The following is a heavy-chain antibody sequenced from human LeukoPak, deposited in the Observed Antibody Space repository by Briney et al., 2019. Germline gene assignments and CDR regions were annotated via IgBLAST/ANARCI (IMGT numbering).Heavy chain of an antibody. CDR1: GYSFTSYW. J-gene: IGHJ6*02. V-gene: IGHV5-51*01. CDR2: IYPGDSDT. D-gene: IGHD3-22*01. Sequence: GESLKISCKCSGYSFTSYWIGWVRQMPGKGLEWMGIIYPGDSDTRYSPSFQGQVTISADKSISTAYLQWSSLKASDTAMYYCARSVYYDSSGYYLGHYYYYGMDVWGQGTTVTVSS. CDR3: ARSVYYDSSGYYLGHYYYYGMDV.